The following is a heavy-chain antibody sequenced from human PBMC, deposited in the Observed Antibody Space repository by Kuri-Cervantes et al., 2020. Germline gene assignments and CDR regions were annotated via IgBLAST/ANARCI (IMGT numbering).Heavy chain of an antibody. D-gene: IGHD2-2*01. CDR3: VEDSRGVFAFDV. J-gene: IGHJ3*01. CDR2: ISDSSTYI. CDR1: GFTFSTYG. V-gene: IGHV3-21*01. Sequence: GESLKISCAASGFTFSTYGMHWVRQAPGKGLEWISYISDSSTYISYAHSVKGRFTISRDNAKNSLFLQMNSLRVEDTAVYYCVEDSRGVFAFDVWGHGTMVTVSS.